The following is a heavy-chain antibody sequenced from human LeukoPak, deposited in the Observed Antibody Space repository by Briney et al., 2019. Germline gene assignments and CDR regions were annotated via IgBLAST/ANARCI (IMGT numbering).Heavy chain of an antibody. CDR2: IIPIFGTA. CDR3: ARAFWSGYYSGNWFDP. V-gene: IGHV1-69*01. CDR1: GGTFSSFA. J-gene: IGHJ5*02. Sequence: SVKVSCKASGGTFSSFAISWVRQAPGQGLEWMGGIIPIFGTANYAQKFQGRVTITADESTSTAYMELSSLRSEDTAVYYCARAFWSGYYSGNWFDPWGQGTLVTVSS. D-gene: IGHD3-3*01.